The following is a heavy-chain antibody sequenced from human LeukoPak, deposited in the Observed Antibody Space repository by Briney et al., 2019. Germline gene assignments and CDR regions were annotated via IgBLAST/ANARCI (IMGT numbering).Heavy chain of an antibody. CDR3: ARVYTARYYYYMDV. Sequence: SETLSLTCIVSRYSITSDYYWGWIRQPPGQGLEWIGMTYHGGNTFYNPSLKSRVSISIDTSKNQFSLKVNSVTAADTAVYYCARVYTARYYYYMDVWGKGTTVTVSS. J-gene: IGHJ6*03. V-gene: IGHV4-38-2*02. D-gene: IGHD5-18*01. CDR2: TYHGGNT. CDR1: RYSITSDYY.